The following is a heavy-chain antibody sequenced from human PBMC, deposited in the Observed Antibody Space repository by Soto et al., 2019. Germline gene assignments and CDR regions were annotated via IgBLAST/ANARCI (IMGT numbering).Heavy chain of an antibody. J-gene: IGHJ6*02. V-gene: IGHV4-31*03. Sequence: QVQLQESGPGLVKPSQTLSLTCTVSGGSISSGGYYWSWIRQHPGKGLEWIGYIYYSGSTYYNPSXKSRVTISVXPXXXQXXLKLSSVTAADTAVYYCARDYRASYPAYYYYGMDVWGQGTTVTVSS. D-gene: IGHD3-16*02. CDR2: IYYSGST. CDR3: ARDYRASYPAYYYYGMDV. CDR1: GGSISSGGYY.